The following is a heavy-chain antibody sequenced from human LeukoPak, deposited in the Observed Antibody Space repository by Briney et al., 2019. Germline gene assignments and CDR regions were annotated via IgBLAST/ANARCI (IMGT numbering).Heavy chain of an antibody. V-gene: IGHV4-34*01. J-gene: IGHJ4*02. Sequence: SETLSLTCAVYGGSFSGYYWSWIRRPPGKGLEWIGEINHSGSTNYNPSLKSRVTISVDTSKNQFSLKLSSVTAADTAVYYCARVITTGDYYWGQGTLVTVSS. CDR3: ARVITTGDYY. CDR2: INHSGST. D-gene: IGHD3-16*02. CDR1: GGSFSGYY.